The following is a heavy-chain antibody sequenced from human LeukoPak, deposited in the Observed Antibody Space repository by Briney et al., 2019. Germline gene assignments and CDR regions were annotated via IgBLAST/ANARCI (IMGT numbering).Heavy chain of an antibody. V-gene: IGHV4-39*07. CDR1: GGSISSSGYY. D-gene: IGHD5-18*01. CDR3: ANMGYSYAPGLFDP. Sequence: PSETLPLTCTVSGGSISSSGYYWGWIRQTPGKGLEWIGSIYYSGSNYHNPSLKSRVSMSVDTSKNQFSLKLSSVTAADTAVYYCANMGYSYAPGLFDPWGQGTLVTVSS. J-gene: IGHJ5*02. CDR2: IYYSGSN.